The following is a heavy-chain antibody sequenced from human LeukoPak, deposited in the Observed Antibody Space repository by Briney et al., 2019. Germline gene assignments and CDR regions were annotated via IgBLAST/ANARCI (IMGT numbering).Heavy chain of an antibody. D-gene: IGHD2-21*02. CDR3: ARDLVAYCGGDCYQSRFDY. CDR2: IKQDESER. CDR1: GFSFSSYW. V-gene: IGHV3-7*01. Sequence: GGSLRLSCEGSGFSFSSYWMTWVRQSPGKGPEWVANIKQDESERYTVDSVKGRFTISRDNAKNSLYLQMNSLRAEDTAVYYCARDLVAYCGGDCYQSRFDYWGQGTLVTVSS. J-gene: IGHJ4*02.